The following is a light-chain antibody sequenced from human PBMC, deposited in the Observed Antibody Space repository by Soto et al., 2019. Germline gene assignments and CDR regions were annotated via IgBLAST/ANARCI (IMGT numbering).Light chain of an antibody. V-gene: IGKV3-15*01. CDR1: QSVSSN. J-gene: IGKJ1*01. Sequence: IEIAQSPTTPSVSPGEKGTPSCRASQSVSSNLAWYQQKPGQAPRLLIYGASTRATGIPARFSGSGSGTEFTLTISSLQSEDFAVYYCQQYNNWPRTFGQGTKV. CDR3: QQYNNWPRT. CDR2: GAS.